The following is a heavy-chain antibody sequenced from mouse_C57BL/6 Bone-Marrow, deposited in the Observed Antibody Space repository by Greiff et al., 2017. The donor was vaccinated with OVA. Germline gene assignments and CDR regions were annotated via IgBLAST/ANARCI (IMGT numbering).Heavy chain of an antibody. J-gene: IGHJ4*01. CDR3: TRRDGHYYYAMDY. CDR1: GFTFSDAW. V-gene: IGHV6-6*01. CDR2: IRNKANNPAT. Sequence: EVKLVESGGGLVQPGGSMKLSCAASGFTFSDAWMDWVRQSPEKGLEWVAEIRNKANNPATYYAESVKGRFTISRDDSKSSVYLQMNSLRAEDTGIYYCTRRDGHYYYAMDYWGQGTSVTVSS. D-gene: IGHD2-3*01.